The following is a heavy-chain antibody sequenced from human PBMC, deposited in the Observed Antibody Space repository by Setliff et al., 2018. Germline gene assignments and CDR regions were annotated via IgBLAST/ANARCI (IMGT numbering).Heavy chain of an antibody. Sequence: GGSLRLSCAASGFTFTSYAMHWVRQAPGKGLEWVAVMSNDGSDKNYADSVKGRFTISRDDSKKTLYLQMNSLRAEDTAVYYCAKRGDSSSWLEYWGQGTLVTVSS. J-gene: IGHJ4*02. CDR2: MSNDGSDK. CDR1: GFTFTSYA. V-gene: IGHV3-30-3*02. D-gene: IGHD6-13*01. CDR3: AKRGDSSSWLEY.